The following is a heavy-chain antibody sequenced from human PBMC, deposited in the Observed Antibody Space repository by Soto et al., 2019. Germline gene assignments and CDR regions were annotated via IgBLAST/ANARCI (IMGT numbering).Heavy chain of an antibody. J-gene: IGHJ4*02. V-gene: IGHV4-4*02. Sequence: QVQLQESGPGLVKPSGTLSLTCAVSGDSVTSNVWWSWVRQPPGKGLEWIGEAYHNGLTDYNPSLKSRVTMSVDTSKNQFSLKLSSVTAADTAVYYCAREAAGYYFDYWGQGTLVTVSS. CDR2: AYHNGLT. CDR1: GDSVTSNVW. D-gene: IGHD6-13*01. CDR3: AREAAGYYFDY.